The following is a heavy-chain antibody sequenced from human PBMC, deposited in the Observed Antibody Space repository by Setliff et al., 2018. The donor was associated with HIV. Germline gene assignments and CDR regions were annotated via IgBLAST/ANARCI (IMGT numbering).Heavy chain of an antibody. CDR3: ASGCLIGGSGPCRNFEF. CDR2: MNPISDHR. D-gene: IGHD3-9*01. CDR1: RYTFSNYD. Sequence: ASVKVSCKASRYTFSNYDVNWVRQATGQGLEWMAWMNPISDHRGYAQKFQARLTMTKDTSTSTVYMELSSLKSDDTAVYYCASGCLIGGSGPCRNFEFWGQGTLVTVSS. V-gene: IGHV1-8*02. J-gene: IGHJ4*02.